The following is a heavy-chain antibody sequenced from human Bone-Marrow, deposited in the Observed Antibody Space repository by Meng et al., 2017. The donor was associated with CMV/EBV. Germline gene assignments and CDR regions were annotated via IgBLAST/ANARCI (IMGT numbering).Heavy chain of an antibody. J-gene: IGHJ6*02. CDR2: IIPILGIA. D-gene: IGHD3-22*01. Sequence: SAKVSCKASGGTFSSYTISWVRQTPGQGLEWMGRIIPILGIANYAQKFQGRVTMTRNTSISTAYMELSSLRSDDTALYYCARTRYDSTAYDGYYYYAMDVWGQGPTVTVSS. V-gene: IGHV1-69*02. CDR3: ARTRYDSTAYDGYYYYAMDV. CDR1: GGTFSSYT.